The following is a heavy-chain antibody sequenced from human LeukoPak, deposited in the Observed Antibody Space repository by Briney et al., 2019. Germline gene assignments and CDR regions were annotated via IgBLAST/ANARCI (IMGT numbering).Heavy chain of an antibody. CDR1: GGSISSSRYY. V-gene: IGHV4-39*01. CDR3: ARRLKRMVWGVIRANSDYYNSYYMDV. J-gene: IGHJ6*03. D-gene: IGHD3-10*01. CDR2: IYYSGST. Sequence: SETLSLTCTVSGGSISSSRYYWGWIRQPPGKGLEWIGSIYYSGSTYYNPSLKSRVTISVDTSNNQFSLKLSSVTAADTAVYYCARRLKRMVWGVIRANSDYYNSYYMDVWGKGTTVTISS.